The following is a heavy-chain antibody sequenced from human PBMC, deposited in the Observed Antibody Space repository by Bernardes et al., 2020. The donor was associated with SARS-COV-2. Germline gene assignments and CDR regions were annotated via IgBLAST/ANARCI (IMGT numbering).Heavy chain of an antibody. D-gene: IGHD5-12*01. V-gene: IGHV3-30*18. J-gene: IGHJ4*02. Sequence: GGSLRLSCAASGFTFSSYGMHWVRQAPGKGLEWVAVISYDGSNKYYADSVKGRFTISRDNSKNTLYLQMNSLRAEDTAVYYCAKAGATIGRLLPFELGYWGQGTLVTVSS. CDR2: ISYDGSNK. CDR3: AKAGATIGRLLPFELGY. CDR1: GFTFSSYG.